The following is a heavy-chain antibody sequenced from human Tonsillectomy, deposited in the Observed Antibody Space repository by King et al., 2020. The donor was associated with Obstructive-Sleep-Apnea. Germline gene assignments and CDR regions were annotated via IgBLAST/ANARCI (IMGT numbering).Heavy chain of an antibody. V-gene: IGHV3-11*01. CDR1: GITLSDYY. Sequence: VQLVESGGGLVKPGGSLRLSCAGSGITLSDYYMSCIRQAPGKGRVWVAYISSSNTGSTIYYSDSLKGRFAISRDNAKNSVYLQMNSLTAEDTAVYYCARRVAFDVWGQGTTVIVSS. J-gene: IGHJ3*01. CDR3: ARRVAFDV. CDR2: ISSSNTGSTI.